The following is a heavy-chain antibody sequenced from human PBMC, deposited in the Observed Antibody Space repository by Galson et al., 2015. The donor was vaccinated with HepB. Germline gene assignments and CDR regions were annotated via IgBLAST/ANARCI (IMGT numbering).Heavy chain of an antibody. CDR3: TREDQDAANDAFDI. D-gene: IGHD1-1*01. CDR1: GDSIFSSFYY. V-gene: IGHV4-39*01. Sequence: ETLSLTCSVSGDSIFSSFYYWVWIRQPPGKGLEWIGSTRYGGSTTYNPALTGRVTISIDTSKNQFSLKLSAVTAADTAVYYCTREDQDAANDAFDIWGRGTMVTVSS. J-gene: IGHJ3*02. CDR2: TRYGGST.